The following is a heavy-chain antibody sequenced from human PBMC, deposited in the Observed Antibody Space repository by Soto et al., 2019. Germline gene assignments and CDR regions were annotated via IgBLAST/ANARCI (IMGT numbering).Heavy chain of an antibody. CDR1: GFTFDDYT. D-gene: IGHD6-13*01. CDR3: AKDVAAAGSYYYYGMDV. V-gene: IGHV3-43*01. J-gene: IGHJ6*02. CDR2: ISWDGGST. Sequence: EVQLVESGGVVVQPGGSLRLSCAASGFTFDDYTMHWVRQAPGKGLEWVSLISWDGGSTYYADSVKGRFTISRDNSKNSLYRQINSLRTEDTALYYCAKDVAAAGSYYYYGMDVWGQGTTVTVSS.